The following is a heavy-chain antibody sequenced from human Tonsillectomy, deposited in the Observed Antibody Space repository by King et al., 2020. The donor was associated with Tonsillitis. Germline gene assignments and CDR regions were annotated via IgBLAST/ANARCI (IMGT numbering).Heavy chain of an antibody. V-gene: IGHV3-74*01. CDR2: IKRDGSST. CDR3: ARNYYYGSGSYYGLSDAFDI. J-gene: IGHJ3*02. CDR1: GLTFSSYW. Sequence: VQLVESGGGLVQPGGSLRLSCAASGLTFSSYWMHWVRQAPGKGLVWVSRIKRDGSSTSYADSVKGRFTISRDNAKNSLYLQMNSLRVEDTVVYYCARNYYYGSGSYYGLSDAFDIWGQGTMVTVSS. D-gene: IGHD3-10*01.